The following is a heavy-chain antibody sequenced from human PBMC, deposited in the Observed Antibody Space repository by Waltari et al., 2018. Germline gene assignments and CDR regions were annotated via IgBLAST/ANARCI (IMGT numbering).Heavy chain of an antibody. CDR3: ARSRIVGASKP. CDR1: GFTFVLYW. CDR2: IKEDGSET. J-gene: IGHJ1*01. Sequence: RLVASGGSSVQSGGSLRLSCPTSGFTFVLYWMTWVRQAPGKGLEWVANIKEDGSETYYVDSVKGRFTISRDNANNSLFLEMHMLRAEDTAVYYCARSRIVGASKPWGQGTQVTVSS. D-gene: IGHD1-26*01. V-gene: IGHV3-7*01.